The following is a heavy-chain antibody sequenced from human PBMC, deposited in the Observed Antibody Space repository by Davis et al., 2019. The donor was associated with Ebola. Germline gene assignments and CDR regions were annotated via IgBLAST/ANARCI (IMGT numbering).Heavy chain of an antibody. V-gene: IGHV4-61*05. Sequence: SETLSLTCTVSGGSISSSSYYWGWIRQPPGKGLEWIGYIYYSGSTNYNPSLKSRVTISVDTSKTQFSLKLSSVTAADTAVYYCARHDYDFWSGYTENWFDPWGQGTLVTVSS. CDR2: IYYSGST. CDR3: ARHDYDFWSGYTENWFDP. J-gene: IGHJ5*02. D-gene: IGHD3-3*01. CDR1: GGSISSSSYY.